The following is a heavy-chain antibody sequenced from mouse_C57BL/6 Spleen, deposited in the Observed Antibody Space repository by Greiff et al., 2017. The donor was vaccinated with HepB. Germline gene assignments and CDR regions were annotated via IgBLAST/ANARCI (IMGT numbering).Heavy chain of an antibody. CDR1: GYAFSSYW. D-gene: IGHD2-13*01. Sequence: QVQLQQSGAELVKPGASVKISCKASGYAFSSYWMNWVKQRPGKGLEWIGQIYPGDGDTNYNGKFKGKATLTADKSSSTAYMQLSSLTSEDSAVYFCARRGSLTDYYAMDYWGQGTSVTVSS. CDR3: ARRGSLTDYYAMDY. J-gene: IGHJ4*01. V-gene: IGHV1-80*01. CDR2: IYPGDGDT.